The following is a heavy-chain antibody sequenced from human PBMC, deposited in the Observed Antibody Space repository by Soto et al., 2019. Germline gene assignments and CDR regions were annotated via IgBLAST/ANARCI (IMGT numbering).Heavy chain of an antibody. Sequence: NPSETLSLTSTVSGGSISSGDYYWSWIRQTPGKGLEWIGYIYYSGSTYYNPSLKSRVTISVDTSKNQFSLKLSSVTAADTAVYYCARSVGGCSGGSCPDYWGQGTLGTVSA. D-gene: IGHD2-15*01. J-gene: IGHJ4*02. CDR1: GGSISSGDYY. CDR3: ARSVGGCSGGSCPDY. CDR2: IYYSGST. V-gene: IGHV4-30-4*01.